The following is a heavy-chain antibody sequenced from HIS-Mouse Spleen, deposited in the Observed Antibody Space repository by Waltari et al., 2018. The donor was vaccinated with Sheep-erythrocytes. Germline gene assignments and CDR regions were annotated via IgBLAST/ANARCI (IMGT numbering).Heavy chain of an antibody. D-gene: IGHD3-22*01. V-gene: IGHV4-39*01. CDR1: GGSISSSSSY. CDR3: ARLYYYDSSGYYFDY. CDR2: IYYSGST. Sequence: QLQLQESGPGLVKPSETLSLTCTVPGGSISSSSSYWGWIRQPPGKGGEWIGSIYYSGSTYYNPSLKSRVTISVDTSKNQFSLKLSSVTAADTAVYYCARLYYYDSSGYYFDYWGQGTLVTVSS. J-gene: IGHJ4*02.